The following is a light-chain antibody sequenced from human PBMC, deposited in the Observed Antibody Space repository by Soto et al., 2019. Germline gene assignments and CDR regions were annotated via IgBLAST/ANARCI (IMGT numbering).Light chain of an antibody. Sequence: QSVLTQSPSASASLGASVKLTCTLNSGHSSYAIAWHQQQPEKGPRYLMKLNSDGSHSKGDGIPDRFSGSSSGAERYLTISSLQSEDEADYCCQTWGTGIQVFGGGTKVTVL. V-gene: IGLV4-69*01. CDR2: LNSDGSH. CDR3: QTWGTGIQV. J-gene: IGLJ2*01. CDR1: SGHSSYA.